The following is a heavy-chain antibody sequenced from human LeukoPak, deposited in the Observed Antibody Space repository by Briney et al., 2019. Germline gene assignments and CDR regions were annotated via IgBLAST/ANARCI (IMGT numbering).Heavy chain of an antibody. Sequence: GALRLSCAASGFTVSSNYMSWVRQAPGKGLEWVSVIYSGGSTYYADSVKGRFTISRDNSKNTLYLQMNSLRAEDTAVYYCAREFSTMMAPGDAFDIWGQGTMVTVSS. CDR1: GFTVSSNY. CDR2: IYSGGST. D-gene: IGHD3-22*01. CDR3: AREFSTMMAPGDAFDI. J-gene: IGHJ3*02. V-gene: IGHV3-53*01.